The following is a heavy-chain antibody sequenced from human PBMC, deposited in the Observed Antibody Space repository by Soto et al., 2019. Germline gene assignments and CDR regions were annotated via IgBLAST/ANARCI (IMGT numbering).Heavy chain of an antibody. Sequence: SCAASGFTVSTKYMSWVRQAPGKGLEWVAVIWYDGSNKYYADSVKGRFTISRDNSKNTLYLQMNSLRAEDTAVYYCAKSHSRWLQFLVGYWGQGTLVTVSS. CDR2: IWYDGSNK. CDR1: GFTVSTKY. J-gene: IGHJ4*02. V-gene: IGHV3-33*06. CDR3: AKSHSRWLQFLVGY. D-gene: IGHD3-3*01.